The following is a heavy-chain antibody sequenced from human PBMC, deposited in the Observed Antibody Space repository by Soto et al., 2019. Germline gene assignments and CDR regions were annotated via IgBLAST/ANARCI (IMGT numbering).Heavy chain of an antibody. V-gene: IGHV3-30*18. Sequence: QVQLVEAGGGVVHPGTSLRLSCAASGFTFSTHGMHWVRQTPGKGPEWVAVISHDGSKKYYVESVEGRFSISRDNSKGIVHQQMNNVGTEDTAVYYCAKDKGPYYDFWSGQRWFVTWGQGTLVTVSS. CDR2: ISHDGSKK. CDR1: GFTFSTHG. CDR3: AKDKGPYYDFWSGQRWFVT. J-gene: IGHJ5*02. D-gene: IGHD3-3*01.